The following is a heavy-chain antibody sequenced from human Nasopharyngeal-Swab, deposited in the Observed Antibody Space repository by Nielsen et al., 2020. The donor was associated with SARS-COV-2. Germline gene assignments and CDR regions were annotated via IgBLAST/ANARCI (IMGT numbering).Heavy chain of an antibody. CDR1: GYSFTSYW. CDR3: ARQRQYCSGGSCYSKWFDP. Sequence: GESLKISCKGSGYSFTSYWIGWVRQMPGKGLEWMGIIYPGDSDTRYSPSFEGQVTIYADKSISTAYLQWSSLKASDTAMYYCARQRQYCSGGSCYSKWFDPWGQGTLVTVSS. D-gene: IGHD2-15*01. CDR2: IYPGDSDT. V-gene: IGHV5-51*01. J-gene: IGHJ5*02.